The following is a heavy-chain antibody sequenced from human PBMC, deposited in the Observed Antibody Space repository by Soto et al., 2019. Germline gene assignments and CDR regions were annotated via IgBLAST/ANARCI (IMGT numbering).Heavy chain of an antibody. J-gene: IGHJ4*02. CDR3: ARHQEVVVATFFDY. D-gene: IGHD5-12*01. CDR2: FYYSGST. V-gene: IGHV4-39*01. Sequence: ASETLSLTCTVSGGSISSSSYYWAWIRQPPEKGLEWIGSFYYSGSTYYNPSLKSRVTISVDTSKNQFSLKLNSVIAADTAVYYCARHQEVVVATFFDYWGQGSLVTVSS. CDR1: GGSISSSSYY.